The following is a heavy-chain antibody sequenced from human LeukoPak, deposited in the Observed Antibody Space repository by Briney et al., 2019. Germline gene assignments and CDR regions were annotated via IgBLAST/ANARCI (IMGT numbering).Heavy chain of an antibody. CDR2: IYTSGST. J-gene: IGHJ6*03. CDR1: GGSISSYY. CDR3: ATMETGYYYYYYMDV. V-gene: IGHV4-4*07. Sequence: SETLSLTCTVSGGSISSYYWSWIRQPAGKGLEWIGRIYTSGSTNYNPSLKSRVTISVDTSKNQFSLKLSSVTAADTAVYYCATMETGYYYYYYMDVWGKGTTVTVSS. D-gene: IGHD1-1*01.